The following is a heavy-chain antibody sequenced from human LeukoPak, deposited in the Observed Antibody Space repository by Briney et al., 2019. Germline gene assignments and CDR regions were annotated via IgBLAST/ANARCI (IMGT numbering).Heavy chain of an antibody. CDR1: GFTFSSYS. CDR2: ISSSSSTI. CDR3: ARDWALYSSGWYFDY. Sequence: GGSLRLSCAASGFTFSSYSMNWVRQAPGKGLEWVSYISSSSSTIYYADSVKGRFTISRDNAKNSLYLQMNSLRAEDTAVYYCARDWALYSSGWYFDYWGQGTLVTVSS. J-gene: IGHJ4*02. D-gene: IGHD6-19*01. V-gene: IGHV3-48*01.